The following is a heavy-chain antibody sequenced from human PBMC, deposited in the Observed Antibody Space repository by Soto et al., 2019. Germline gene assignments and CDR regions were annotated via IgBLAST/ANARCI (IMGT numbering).Heavy chain of an antibody. CDR3: ARGLSVTLFDN. D-gene: IGHD4-17*01. CDR1: GGSISTGGYY. V-gene: IGHV4-31*03. Sequence: QVQLQESGPGLVKPSQTLSLTCTVSGGSISTGGYYWTWIRQHPGKGLEWIGYIYYSGSTYYNPSLTSRVTISVDTSKNQCSLKPSSATAADTAVYYCARGLSVTLFDNWGQGTLVTVSS. CDR2: IYYSGST. J-gene: IGHJ4*02.